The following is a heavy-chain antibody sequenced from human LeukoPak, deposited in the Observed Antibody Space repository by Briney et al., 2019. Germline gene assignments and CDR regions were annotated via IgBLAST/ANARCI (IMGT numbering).Heavy chain of an antibody. Sequence: PSETLSLTCTVSGGSISSSSYYWGWIRQPPGKGLEWIGSIYYSGSTYYNPSLKSRVTISVDTSKNQFSLKLSSVTAADTAVYYRARRTITFGGVIVGDYWGQGTLVTVSS. D-gene: IGHD3-16*02. V-gene: IGHV4-39*01. CDR1: GGSISSSSYY. J-gene: IGHJ4*02. CDR2: IYYSGST. CDR3: ARRTITFGGVIVGDY.